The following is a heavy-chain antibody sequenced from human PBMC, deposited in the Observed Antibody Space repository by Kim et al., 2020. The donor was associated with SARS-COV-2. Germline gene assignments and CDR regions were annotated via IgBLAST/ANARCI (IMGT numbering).Heavy chain of an antibody. V-gene: IGHV4-31*03. J-gene: IGHJ3*02. Sequence: SETLSLTCTVSGGSISSGGYYWSWIRQHPGKGLEWIGYIYYSGSTYYNPSLKSRVTISVDTSKNQFSLKLSSVTAADTAVYYCARAQGRTIFGVVIIVNAFDIWGQGTMVTVPS. CDR3: ARAQGRTIFGVVIIVNAFDI. D-gene: IGHD3-3*01. CDR2: IYYSGST. CDR1: GGSISSGGYY.